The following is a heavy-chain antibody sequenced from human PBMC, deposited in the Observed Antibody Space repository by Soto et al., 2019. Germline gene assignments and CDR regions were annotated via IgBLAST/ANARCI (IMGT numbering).Heavy chain of an antibody. V-gene: IGHV4-61*01. J-gene: IGHJ5*02. CDR3: ARGGLLGMGWFDP. D-gene: IGHD7-27*01. CDR1: GASVSSGSYY. Sequence: PSETLSLTCTVSGASVSSGSYYWSWIRQPPGKGLEWIGFVYYSGSTNYNPSLKSRVTISLDTAKNQFSLKLNSMTAADTAVYYCARGGLLGMGWFDPWGQGTLVTVSS. CDR2: VYYSGST.